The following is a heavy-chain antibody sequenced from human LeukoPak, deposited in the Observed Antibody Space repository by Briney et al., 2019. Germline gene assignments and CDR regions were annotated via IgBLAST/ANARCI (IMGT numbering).Heavy chain of an antibody. CDR2: IRYDGSNK. Sequence: GGSLRLSCAASGFTFSSYGMHWVRQAPGKGLEWVAFIRYDGSNKYYADSVKGRFTISRDNSKNTLYLQMNSLRAEDTAVYYCAKDQAAAAGPIDYWGQGTLVTVSS. CDR3: AKDQAAAAGPIDY. CDR1: GFTFSSYG. D-gene: IGHD6-13*01. V-gene: IGHV3-30*02. J-gene: IGHJ4*02.